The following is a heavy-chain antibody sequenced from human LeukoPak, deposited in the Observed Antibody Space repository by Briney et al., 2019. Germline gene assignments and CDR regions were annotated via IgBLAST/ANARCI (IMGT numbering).Heavy chain of an antibody. D-gene: IGHD1-26*01. CDR1: GFTFSSYW. J-gene: IGHJ4*02. CDR2: IRGDGSDN. V-gene: IGHV3-7*04. Sequence: GGSLRLSCAASGFTFSSYWMSWVRQAPGKGLEWVANIRGDGSDNHYVDSVRGRFTISRDNAKNSLYLQMNRLRAEDTAVYYCARDLGYYRADYWGQGTLVTVSS. CDR3: ARDLGYYRADY.